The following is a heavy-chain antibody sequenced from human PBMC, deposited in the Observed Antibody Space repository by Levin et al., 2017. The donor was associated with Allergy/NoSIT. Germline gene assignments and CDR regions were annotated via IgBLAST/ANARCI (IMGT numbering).Heavy chain of an antibody. CDR2: IYYTGST. Sequence: PGGSLRLSCTVSGGSISSYYWSWIRQPPGKGLEWIGYIYYTGSTNYNASLKSRVTISVDTSKNQFSLKLSSVTAADTAVYYCARRRDTFDIWGQGTMVTVSS. CDR1: GGSISSYY. J-gene: IGHJ3*02. CDR3: ARRRDTFDI. V-gene: IGHV4-59*08.